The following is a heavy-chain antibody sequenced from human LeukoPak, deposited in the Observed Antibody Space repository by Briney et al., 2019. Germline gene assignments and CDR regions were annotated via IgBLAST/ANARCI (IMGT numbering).Heavy chain of an antibody. CDR1: GFTFSSYW. J-gene: IGHJ4*02. Sequence: GGSLRLSCVVSGFTFSSYWMSWVRQAPGKGLEWVANIKQDGSEKYYVDSVKGRFTMARDNAKNSLYLQMNSLRAEDTAVYYCARVQWELRGVGSYFEYWGQGALVTVSS. CDR2: IKQDGSEK. D-gene: IGHD1-26*01. CDR3: ARVQWELRGVGSYFEY. V-gene: IGHV3-7*01.